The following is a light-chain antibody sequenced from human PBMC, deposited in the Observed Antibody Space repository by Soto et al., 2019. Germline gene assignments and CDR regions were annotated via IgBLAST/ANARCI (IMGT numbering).Light chain of an antibody. Sequence: DIQMTQSHSTLSASGVDRVNMTCRASQHIGSWGAWYKQQPGKGPKFLINKLSNLESGVPSRSSESGSGTEFTLTISRLKTYDFATYYCLQFNTFQLTFGQGNKVEIK. J-gene: IGKJ1*01. CDR1: QHIGSW. CDR2: KLS. V-gene: IGKV1-5*03. CDR3: LQFNTFQLT.